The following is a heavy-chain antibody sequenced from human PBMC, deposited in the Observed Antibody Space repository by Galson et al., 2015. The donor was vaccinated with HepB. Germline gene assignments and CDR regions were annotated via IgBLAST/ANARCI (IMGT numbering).Heavy chain of an antibody. CDR2: IIPIFGTA. V-gene: IGHV1-69*06. CDR1: GGTFSNYA. Sequence: SVKVSCKASGGTFSNYAITWVRQAPGHGLEWMGGIIPIFGTANYAQKFQGRVTITADKSMSTAYMELSSLRSEDTAVYYCARERTSITRSTQYLFWVYWGQGTLVTVSS. CDR3: ARERTSITRSTQYLFWVY. J-gene: IGHJ4*02. D-gene: IGHD2-2*01.